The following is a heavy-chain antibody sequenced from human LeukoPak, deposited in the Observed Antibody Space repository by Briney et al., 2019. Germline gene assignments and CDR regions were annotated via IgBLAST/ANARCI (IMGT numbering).Heavy chain of an antibody. J-gene: IGHJ4*02. CDR3: ARGAIKSIAAAVGY. CDR1: GYAFTGYY. D-gene: IGHD6-13*01. Sequence: ASVKVSCKASGYAFTGYYMHWVRQAPGQGLEWMGWINPNSGGTNYAQKFQGRVTMTRDTSISTAYMELSRLRSDDTAVYYCARGAIKSIAAAVGYWGQGTLVTVSS. V-gene: IGHV1-2*02. CDR2: INPNSGGT.